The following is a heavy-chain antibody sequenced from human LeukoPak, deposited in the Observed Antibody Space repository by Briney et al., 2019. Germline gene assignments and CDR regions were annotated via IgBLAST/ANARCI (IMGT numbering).Heavy chain of an antibody. CDR1: GVSFSNHY. CDR3: GKDVWCSVS. Sequence: GGSQRLSCGACGVSFSNHYLTWVRQPPGKGLEWVSAISETGGAKFYAPSVKGRGTNSRDTAKQQRYLQKNSVSAEDSAIYYCGKDVWCSVSWVGGTVATVS. J-gene: IGHJ5*02. CDR2: ISETGGAK. V-gene: IGHV3-23*01. D-gene: IGHD4/OR15-4a*01.